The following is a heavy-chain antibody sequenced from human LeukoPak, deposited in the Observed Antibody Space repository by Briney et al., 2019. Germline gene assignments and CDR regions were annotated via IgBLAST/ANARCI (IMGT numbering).Heavy chain of an antibody. V-gene: IGHV3-7*01. Sequence: GGSLRLSCATSGFTFNRHWMSWVRQAPGKGLEWVANINQDGSGKYYVDSVKGRFTISRDNAKNSLYLQMNSLRSEDTAIYYCAEGTTGWGQGTLVTVSS. J-gene: IGHJ1*01. CDR2: INQDGSGK. D-gene: IGHD1-1*01. CDR3: AEGTTG. CDR1: GFTFNRHW.